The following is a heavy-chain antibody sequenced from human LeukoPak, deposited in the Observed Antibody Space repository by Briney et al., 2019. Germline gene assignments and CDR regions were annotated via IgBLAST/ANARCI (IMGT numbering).Heavy chain of an antibody. D-gene: IGHD5-18*01. CDR2: IKQDGSEI. Sequence: GGSLRLSCAASGFTFSNYWMSWVRQAPGKGLEWVANIKQDGSEIYYVDSVKGRFTISRDNADNSLYLQMNSLRAEDTAVYYCARESTYSYAYALDYWGQGTLVTVSS. J-gene: IGHJ4*02. CDR1: GFTFSNYW. CDR3: ARESTYSYAYALDY. V-gene: IGHV3-7*01.